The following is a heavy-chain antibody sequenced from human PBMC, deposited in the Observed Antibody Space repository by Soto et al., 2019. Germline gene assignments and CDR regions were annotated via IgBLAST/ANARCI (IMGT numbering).Heavy chain of an antibody. CDR1: GFTFGDYA. Sequence: GGSLRLSCTASGFTFGDYAMSWFRQAPGKGLELVGFIRSKAYGGTTEYAASVKGRFTISRDDSKSIAYLQMNSLKTEDTAVYYCTRDFFYDSTAQAYFDNWGQGSVLTVSS. D-gene: IGHD3-22*01. CDR3: TRDFFYDSTAQAYFDN. J-gene: IGHJ4*02. V-gene: IGHV3-49*03. CDR2: IRSKAYGGTT.